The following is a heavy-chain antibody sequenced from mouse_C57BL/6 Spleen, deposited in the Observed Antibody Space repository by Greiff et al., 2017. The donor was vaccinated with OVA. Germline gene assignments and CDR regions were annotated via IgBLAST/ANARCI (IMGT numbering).Heavy chain of an antibody. V-gene: IGHV14-3*01. CDR1: GFHIKNTY. CDR3: ARSGGSSYDWYFDV. Sequence: VQLQQSVAELVRPGASVKLSCTASGFHIKNTYMHWVKQRPEQGLEWIGRIDPANGNTKYAPKFQGKATITADTSSNTAYLQLSSLTSEDTASYYGARSGGSSYDWYFDVWGTGTTVTVSS. D-gene: IGHD1-1*01. J-gene: IGHJ1*03. CDR2: IDPANGNT.